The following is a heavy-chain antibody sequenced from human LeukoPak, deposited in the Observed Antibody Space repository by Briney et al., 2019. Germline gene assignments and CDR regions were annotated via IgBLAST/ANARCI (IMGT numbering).Heavy chain of an antibody. CDR1: GYTFTSYG. CDR2: ISSYNGNT. D-gene: IGHD6-13*01. J-gene: IGHJ3*02. Sequence: ASVKVSCKASGYTFTSYGISWVRQAPGQGLEWMRWISSYNGNTNYAQKLQGRVTMTTDTATSTAYMELRSLRSDDTAVYYCARDFSPSIAAAVYHDAFDIWGQGTMVTVSS. CDR3: ARDFSPSIAAAVYHDAFDI. V-gene: IGHV1-18*01.